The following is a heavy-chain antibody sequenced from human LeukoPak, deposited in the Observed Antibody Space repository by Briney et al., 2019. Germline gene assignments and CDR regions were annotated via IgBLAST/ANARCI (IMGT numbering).Heavy chain of an antibody. CDR2: ISSSGSTI. CDR1: RFTFSVYY. CDR3: ARGHGDYENYFDS. J-gene: IGHJ4*02. Sequence: PGGSLRLSCAASRFTFSVYYMRWIRQSPGKGLVRVSYISSSGSTIYYADSVKGRFTISRDNAKNSLYLQTNSLRAEDTAVYYCARGHGDYENYFDSWGQGTLVTVSS. V-gene: IGHV3-11*01. D-gene: IGHD4-17*01.